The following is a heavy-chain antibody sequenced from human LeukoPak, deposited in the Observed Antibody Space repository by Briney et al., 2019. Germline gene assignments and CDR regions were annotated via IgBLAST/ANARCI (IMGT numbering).Heavy chain of an antibody. J-gene: IGHJ4*02. CDR1: GGSISSYY. CDR3: ARHAYGSGSYPDY. D-gene: IGHD3-10*01. CDR2: IYTSGIT. V-gene: IGHV4-4*09. Sequence: PSETLSLTCTVSGGSISSYYWSWIRQPPGKGLEWIGFIYTSGITNYNPSLKSRVIISVDTSKNQFSLNLYSVTAAHTAVYYCARHAYGSGSYPDYWGQGTLVTVSS.